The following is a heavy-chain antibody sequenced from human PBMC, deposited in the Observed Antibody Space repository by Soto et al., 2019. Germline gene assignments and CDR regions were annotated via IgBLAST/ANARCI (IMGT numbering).Heavy chain of an antibody. D-gene: IGHD1-1*01. J-gene: IGHJ6*02. CDR1: GGSISSSSYY. CDR2: IYYSGST. V-gene: IGHV4-30-4*08. Sequence: SETLSLTCTVSGGSISSSSYYWGWIRQPPGKGLEWIGYIYYSGSTDYNPSLKSRVTISIDTSKNQFSLKLSSVTAADTAVYYCARDGKLLLNYYYGMDVWGQGTTVTVSS. CDR3: ARDGKLLLNYYYGMDV.